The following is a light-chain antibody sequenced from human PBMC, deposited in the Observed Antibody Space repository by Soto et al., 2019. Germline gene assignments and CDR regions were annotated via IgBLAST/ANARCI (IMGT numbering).Light chain of an antibody. CDR3: QQYGGSPPYT. J-gene: IGKJ2*01. V-gene: IGKV3-20*01. CDR2: AAS. Sequence: EIVLTQSPGTLSLSPGDKATLSCRASQSISSSFLSWYQQKSGQAPRLLIYAASSRATGVPDRFSGGGSGTDFTLTIRRLEHEDFAVYYCQQYGGSPPYTFGQGTRLEI. CDR1: QSISSSF.